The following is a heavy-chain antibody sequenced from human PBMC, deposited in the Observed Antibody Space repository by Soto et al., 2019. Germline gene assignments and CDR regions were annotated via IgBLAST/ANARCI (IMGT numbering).Heavy chain of an antibody. CDR2: ISSSGSTI. D-gene: IGHD1-1*01. CDR3: ARDLQLEEAYDAFDI. Sequence: PVGSLRLSCAASGFTFSDYYMSWIRQAPGKGLEWVSYISSSGSTIYYADSVKGRFTISRDNAKNSLYLQMNSLRAEDTAVYYCARDLQLEEAYDAFDIWGRGTMVTVSS. J-gene: IGHJ3*02. V-gene: IGHV3-11*01. CDR1: GFTFSDYY.